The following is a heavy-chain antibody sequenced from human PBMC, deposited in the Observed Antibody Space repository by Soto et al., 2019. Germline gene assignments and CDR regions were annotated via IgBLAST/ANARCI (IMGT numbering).Heavy chain of an antibody. CDR2: ITNSGDRA. Sequence: EVDVLESGGDLIQPGGSLRLSCAASGFTFRDYPMTWVRQAPGQGLEYVSSITNSGDRAFYVDSVKGRFTISRDNSKNPLYLHMNSLRVEDTTIYYCARGVVDRRFHSCGQGPLVTVSS. CDR3: ARGVVDRRFHS. CDR1: GFTFRDYP. D-gene: IGHD3-16*01. J-gene: IGHJ5*02. V-gene: IGHV3-23*01.